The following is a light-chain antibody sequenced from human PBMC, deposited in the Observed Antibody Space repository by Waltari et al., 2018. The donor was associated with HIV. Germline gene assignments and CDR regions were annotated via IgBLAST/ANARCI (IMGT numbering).Light chain of an antibody. Sequence: ETVMRQSPATLSGSPGERATPSSMATLIVTSSLSCSQQKPGQAPRLLISGASTRATGIPARFSGSGSGTDFTLTINSLQSEDFAVYYCQQYTNWPYTFGQGTKLEIK. CDR2: GAS. CDR3: QQYTNWPYT. V-gene: IGKV3-15*01. J-gene: IGKJ2*01. CDR1: LIVTSS.